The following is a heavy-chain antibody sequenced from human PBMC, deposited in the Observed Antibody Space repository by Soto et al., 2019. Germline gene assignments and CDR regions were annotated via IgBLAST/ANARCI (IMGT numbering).Heavy chain of an antibody. CDR2: ISADNGNT. Sequence: QVQLVQSGAEVKKPGASVKVSCKASGYTFTSYGISWVRQAPGQGLEWMGWISADNGNTNYAQKLQGRVTMTTDTSKSTAYMELRSLRSDDTAVYYCARDFGTVVQAATPAIFSVWGQGTMVTVSS. V-gene: IGHV1-18*01. CDR3: ARDFGTVVQAATPAIFSV. D-gene: IGHD2-2*01. J-gene: IGHJ3*01. CDR1: GYTFTSYG.